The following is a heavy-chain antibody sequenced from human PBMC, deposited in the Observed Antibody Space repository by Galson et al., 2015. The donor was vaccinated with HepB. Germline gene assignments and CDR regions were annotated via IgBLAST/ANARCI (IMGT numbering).Heavy chain of an antibody. V-gene: IGHV3-7*03. Sequence: SLRLSCAASGFTFSSYRMSWVRQAPGKGLEWVANIKQDGSEKYYVDSVKGRFTISRDNAKNSLYLQMNSLRAEDTAVYYCAREGYFDWLLHHYYYYGMDVWGQGTTVTVSS. CDR1: GFTFSSYR. D-gene: IGHD3-9*01. CDR2: IKQDGSEK. CDR3: AREGYFDWLLHHYYYYGMDV. J-gene: IGHJ6*02.